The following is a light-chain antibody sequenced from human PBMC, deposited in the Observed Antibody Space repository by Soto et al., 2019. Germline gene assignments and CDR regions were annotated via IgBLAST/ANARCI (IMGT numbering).Light chain of an antibody. Sequence: QSALIQPASVSGSPGQSITISCTGTSSDVGGSNYVSWYQHHPHRAPKLLIYEVDYRPSGVSNRFSGSKSGNTASLTISGLQAEDEADDYCSSSTSSNTLAVFGFGTKLTVL. CDR1: SSDVGGSNY. J-gene: IGLJ1*01. V-gene: IGLV2-14*01. CDR3: SSSTSSNTLAV. CDR2: EVD.